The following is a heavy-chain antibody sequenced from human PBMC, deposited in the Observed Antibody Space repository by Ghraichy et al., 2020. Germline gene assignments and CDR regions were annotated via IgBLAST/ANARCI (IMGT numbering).Heavy chain of an antibody. Sequence: SETLSLTCAVYGGSFSGYYWSWIRQPPGKGLEWIGEINHSGSTNYNPSLKSRVTISVDTSKNQFSLNLSSVTAADTAVFYCARGEYSSSSYDYWGQGTLVTVS. CDR1: GGSFSGYY. D-gene: IGHD6-13*01. V-gene: IGHV4-34*01. CDR3: ARGEYSSSSYDY. J-gene: IGHJ4*02. CDR2: INHSGST.